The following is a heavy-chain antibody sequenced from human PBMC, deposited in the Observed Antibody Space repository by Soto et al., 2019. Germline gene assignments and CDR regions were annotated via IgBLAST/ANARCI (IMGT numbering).Heavy chain of an antibody. J-gene: IGHJ4*02. CDR3: ARGRGIFGEVTPFDY. D-gene: IGHD3-3*01. V-gene: IGHV4-4*07. Sequence: QVQLQESGPGLVKPSETLSLTCTVSGVSITPYFWSWIRQPAGKAPEWVGHIYASGRTTYNPSLKSRATISVDTSKNQFSLKLSSVTAADTAVYYCARGRGIFGEVTPFDYWGQGTLVTVSS. CDR1: GVSITPYF. CDR2: IYASGRT.